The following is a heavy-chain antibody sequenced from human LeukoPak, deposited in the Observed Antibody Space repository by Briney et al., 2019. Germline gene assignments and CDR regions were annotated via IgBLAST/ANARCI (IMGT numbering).Heavy chain of an antibody. CDR1: GGSISSSSYY. Sequence: PSETLSLTCTVSGGSISSSSYYWGWIRQPPGKGLEWIGYIYYSGNTNYNPSLKSRVIISIDTSKNQFSLKLSSVTAADTAVYYCARDLTIFGVVTQNYYYYGMDVWGQGTTVTVSS. D-gene: IGHD3-3*01. J-gene: IGHJ6*02. CDR3: ARDLTIFGVVTQNYYYYGMDV. V-gene: IGHV4-61*05. CDR2: IYYSGNT.